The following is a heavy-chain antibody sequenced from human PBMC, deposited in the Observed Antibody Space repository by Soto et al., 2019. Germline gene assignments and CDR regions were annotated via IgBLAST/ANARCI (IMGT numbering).Heavy chain of an antibody. CDR3: AKDMDSVVVTGSFDY. CDR1: GYTFTGYY. D-gene: IGHD2-21*02. CDR2: ISYDGSNK. Sequence: QVQLVQSGAEVKKPGASVKVSCKASGYTFTGYYMHWVRQAPGKGLEWVAVISYDGSNKYYADSVKGRFTISRDNSKNTLYLQMNSLRAEDTAVYYCAKDMDSVVVTGSFDYWGQGTLVTVSS. J-gene: IGHJ4*02. V-gene: IGHV3-30*18.